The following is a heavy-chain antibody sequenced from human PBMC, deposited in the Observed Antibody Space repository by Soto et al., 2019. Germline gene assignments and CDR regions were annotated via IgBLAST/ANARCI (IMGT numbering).Heavy chain of an antibody. Sequence: QLQLQESGPGLVKPSETLSLTCTVSGGSISSSSYYWGWIRQPPGKGLEWIGSIYYSGSTYYNPSLKSRVTISVDTSKNQFSLKLSSVTAADTAVYYCARQPLLRFLEWLSRFSESHFDYWGQGTLVTVSS. CDR2: IYYSGST. CDR1: GGSISSSSYY. V-gene: IGHV4-39*01. CDR3: ARQPLLRFLEWLSRFSESHFDY. D-gene: IGHD3-3*01. J-gene: IGHJ4*02.